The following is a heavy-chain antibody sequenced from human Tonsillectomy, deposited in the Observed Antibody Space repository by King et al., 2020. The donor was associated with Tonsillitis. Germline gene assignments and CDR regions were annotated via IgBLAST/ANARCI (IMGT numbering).Heavy chain of an antibody. J-gene: IGHJ4*02. CDR1: GLTFSDYS. D-gene: IGHD6-13*01. V-gene: IGHV3-21*01. Sequence: VQLVESGGGLVKPGGSLRLSCAASGLTFSDYSMNWVRQAPGKGLEWVSSISSRSNYIYYADSVKGRFTISRDNAKNSLYLQMNSLRAEDTAVYYCARLTGEYRSTWYYGGVEYWGQGTLVTVSA. CDR2: ISSRSNYI. CDR3: ARLTGEYRSTWYYGGVEY.